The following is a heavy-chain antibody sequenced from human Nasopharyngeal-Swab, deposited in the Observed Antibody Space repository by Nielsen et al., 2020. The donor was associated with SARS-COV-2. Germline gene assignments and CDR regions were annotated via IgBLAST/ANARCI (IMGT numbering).Heavy chain of an antibody. J-gene: IGHJ6*03. V-gene: IGHV3-13*01. Sequence: GESLKLSCAASGFTFRSNDMHWVRLPRGKGLEWVSAIGAAGGTYYPDSVKGRFTISRENAKNSLYLQMNSLRAEDTAIYYCVKGMPQSGGMDVWGKGTTVSVSS. CDR3: VKGMPQSGGMDV. D-gene: IGHD2-2*01. CDR2: IGAAGGT. CDR1: GFTFRSND.